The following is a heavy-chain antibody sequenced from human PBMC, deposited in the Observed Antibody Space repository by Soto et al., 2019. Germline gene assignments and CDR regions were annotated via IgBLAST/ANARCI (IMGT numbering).Heavy chain of an antibody. J-gene: IGHJ6*02. Sequence: PSQTLSLTCAISGDSVSSNSAAWNWIRQSPSRGLEWLGRTYYRSKWYNDYAVSVKSRITINPDTSKNKFSLQLNYVTPEDTAVYYCARAGVYDFWSGYYYSGMDVWGQGTTVTVSS. D-gene: IGHD3-3*01. V-gene: IGHV6-1*01. CDR1: GDSVSSNSAA. CDR2: TYYRSKWYN. CDR3: ARAGVYDFWSGYYYSGMDV.